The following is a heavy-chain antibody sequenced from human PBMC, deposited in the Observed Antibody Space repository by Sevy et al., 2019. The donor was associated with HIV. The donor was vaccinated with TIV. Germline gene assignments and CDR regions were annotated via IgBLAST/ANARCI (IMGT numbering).Heavy chain of an antibody. CDR1: GGSISSYY. V-gene: IGHV4-59*01. Sequence: ETLSLTCTVSGGSISSYYWSWIRQPPGKGLEWIGYLYYRGRTNYNPSLKSRVTISVDTSRNQFSLKLNSVTAADPAGYYCARHSIAPRSWYFDLWGRGTLVTVSS. J-gene: IGHJ2*01. D-gene: IGHD6-6*01. CDR2: LYYRGRT. CDR3: ARHSIAPRSWYFDL.